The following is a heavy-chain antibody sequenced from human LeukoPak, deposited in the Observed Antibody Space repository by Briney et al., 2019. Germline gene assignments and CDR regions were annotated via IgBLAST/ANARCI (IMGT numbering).Heavy chain of an antibody. CDR3: ARGFTIFGVVNDGFDI. D-gene: IGHD3-3*01. CDR1: GFTFSSYW. J-gene: IGHJ3*02. V-gene: IGHV3-74*01. CDR2: IDTDGSST. Sequence: GGSLRLSCAASGFTFSSYWMNWVRQAPGKGLVWVSRIDTDGSSTTYADSVKGRFHISRDNAKNTLYLQMNSLRAEDTAVYYCARGFTIFGVVNDGFDIWGQGTKVTVSS.